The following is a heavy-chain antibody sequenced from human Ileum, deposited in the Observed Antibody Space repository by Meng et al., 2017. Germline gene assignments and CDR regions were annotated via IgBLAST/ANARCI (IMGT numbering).Heavy chain of an antibody. CDR3: ARFPRYTRTSCYGGWFDP. Sequence: VQRVQSGAGVRQPGPSVNVSCKSSGRTFSNFDLHWVRQAPGQGLEWMGGITPSTGVTNYTRKFHYRVSITTDTATTTAYLDLSSLRSEDTALYVGARFPRYTRTSCYGGWFDPWGQGTLVTVSS. D-gene: IGHD3-10*01. J-gene: IGHJ5*02. CDR2: ITPSTGVT. V-gene: IGHV1-69*02. CDR1: GRTFSNFD.